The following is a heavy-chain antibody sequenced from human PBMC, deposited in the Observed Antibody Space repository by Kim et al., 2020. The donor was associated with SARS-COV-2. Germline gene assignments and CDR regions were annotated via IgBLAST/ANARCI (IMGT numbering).Heavy chain of an antibody. D-gene: IGHD3-10*01. Sequence: YYNPPPNSQITITVDTSKNQFSLKLSSVTAADTAVYYCVRVGFGELDYWGQGTLVTVSS. V-gene: IGHV4-39*07. CDR3: VRVGFGELDY. J-gene: IGHJ4*02.